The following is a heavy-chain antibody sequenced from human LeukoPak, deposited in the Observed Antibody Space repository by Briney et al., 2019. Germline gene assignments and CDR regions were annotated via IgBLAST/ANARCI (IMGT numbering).Heavy chain of an antibody. J-gene: IGHJ4*02. Sequence: GGSLRLSCAASGFSFNDYAVHWVRQAPGKGLGWVSGISWNSGNIGYADSVKGRFTISRDNAKNSLYLQMNSLRAEDTALYYCAKDLYSSSYYFDYWGQGTLVTVSS. D-gene: IGHD6-6*01. CDR2: ISWNSGNI. V-gene: IGHV3-9*01. CDR3: AKDLYSSSYYFDY. CDR1: GFSFNDYA.